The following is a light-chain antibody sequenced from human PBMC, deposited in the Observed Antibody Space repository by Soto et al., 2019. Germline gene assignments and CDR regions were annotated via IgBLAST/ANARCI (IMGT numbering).Light chain of an antibody. CDR2: DVS. Sequence: QSALTQPASVSGSPGQSITISCTGTSSDVGGYNYVSWYQQHPGKAPKLMIHDVSNRPSGVSNRFSGSKSGNTASLTISGLQAEDEANDYCSSYTSSSTVVFGGGTKLTVL. J-gene: IGLJ2*01. CDR1: SSDVGGYNY. V-gene: IGLV2-14*01. CDR3: SSYTSSSTVV.